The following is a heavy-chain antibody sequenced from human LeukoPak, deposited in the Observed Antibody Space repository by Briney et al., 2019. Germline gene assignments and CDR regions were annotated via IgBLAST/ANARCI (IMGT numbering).Heavy chain of an antibody. J-gene: IGHJ4*02. CDR1: GGSFSGYY. CDR3: ARGPDCSSTSCAVDY. CDR2: INHSGST. D-gene: IGHD2-2*01. Sequence: SETLSLTCAVYGGSFSGYYWSWIREPPGMGLEWIGEINHSGSTNYNPSLKSRVTISVDTSKNQFSLKLSSVTAADTAVYYCARGPDCSSTSCAVDYWGQGTLVTASS. V-gene: IGHV4-34*01.